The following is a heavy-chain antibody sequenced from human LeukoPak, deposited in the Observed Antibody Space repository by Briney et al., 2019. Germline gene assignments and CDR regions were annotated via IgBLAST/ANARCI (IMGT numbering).Heavy chain of an antibody. J-gene: IGHJ4*02. CDR3: ARSHDYGGNSGAC. Sequence: SETLSLTCTVSGGSISSYYWSWIQQPPGKGLEWIGYIYYTGSTNYNPSLKSRVTISVDTSKDQFSLRLSSVTAADTAVYYCARSHDYGGNSGACWGQGTLVTVSS. CDR2: IYYTGST. D-gene: IGHD4-23*01. CDR1: GGSISSYY. V-gene: IGHV4-59*08.